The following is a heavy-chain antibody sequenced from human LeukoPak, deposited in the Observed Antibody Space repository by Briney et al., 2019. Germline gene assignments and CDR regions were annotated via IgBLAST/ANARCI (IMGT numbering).Heavy chain of an antibody. CDR1: GFTFSSYA. D-gene: IGHD2-2*01. Sequence: GGSLRLSCAASGFTFSSYAMSWVRQAPGKGLEWVSGISGSGGSTDYADPLKGRFTISRDNSKNTLYLQMNSLRAEDTAVYYCAKDLGGDIVVVPAAWDYWGQGTLVTVSS. CDR2: ISGSGGST. V-gene: IGHV3-23*01. J-gene: IGHJ4*02. CDR3: AKDLGGDIVVVPAAWDY.